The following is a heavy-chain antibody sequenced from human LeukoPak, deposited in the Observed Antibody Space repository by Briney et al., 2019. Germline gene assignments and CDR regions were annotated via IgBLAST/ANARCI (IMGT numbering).Heavy chain of an antibody. Sequence: GRSLRLSCAASGFTFDDYAMHWVRQAPGKGLEWVSGISWNSGSIGYADSVKGRFTISRDNAKNSLYLQMNSLRAEDTALYYCAKPKQGLLYPDAFDIWGQGTMVAVSS. J-gene: IGHJ3*02. CDR2: ISWNSGSI. V-gene: IGHV3-9*01. CDR1: GFTFDDYA. D-gene: IGHD3-3*01. CDR3: AKPKQGLLYPDAFDI.